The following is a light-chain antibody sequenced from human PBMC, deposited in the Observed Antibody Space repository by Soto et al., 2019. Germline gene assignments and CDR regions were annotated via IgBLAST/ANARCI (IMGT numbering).Light chain of an antibody. J-gene: IGKJ1*01. CDR2: DAS. V-gene: IGKV1-5*01. Sequence: DIQMTHSPSTLAASVVARVTIXYRASQSISSWLAWYQQIPGKAPKLLIYDASTLESGVPSRFSGGGSGTEFTLTINNLQPDDLATYICQQYKSYSTFGRGTKVDIK. CDR3: QQYKSYST. CDR1: QSISSW.